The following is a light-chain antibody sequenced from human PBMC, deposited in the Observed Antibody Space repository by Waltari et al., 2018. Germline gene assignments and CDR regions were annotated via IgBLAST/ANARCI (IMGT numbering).Light chain of an antibody. CDR2: GAS. V-gene: IGKV3-20*01. CDR1: QSVSRT. Sequence: EIVLTQSPGTLSLSPGERATLSCRASQSVSRTLAGYQQKPGQAPSLLIYGASTRATGLPEGFSGGGSGTDFSLTISRLEPEDFALYYCQHYVRLPATFGQGTKVEIK. J-gene: IGKJ1*01. CDR3: QHYVRLPAT.